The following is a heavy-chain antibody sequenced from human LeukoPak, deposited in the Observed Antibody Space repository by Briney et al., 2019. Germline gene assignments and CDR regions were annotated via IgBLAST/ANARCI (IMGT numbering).Heavy chain of an antibody. D-gene: IGHD3-3*01. V-gene: IGHV3-64*01. CDR2: ISSNGGST. Sequence: GGSQRLSCAASGFTFSSYATHWVRQAPGKGLEYVSAISSNGGSTYYANSVKGRFTISRDNSKNTLYLQMGSLRAEDMAVYYCARMYYDFWSGYYDYWGQGTLVTVSS. J-gene: IGHJ4*02. CDR1: GFTFSSYA. CDR3: ARMYYDFWSGYYDY.